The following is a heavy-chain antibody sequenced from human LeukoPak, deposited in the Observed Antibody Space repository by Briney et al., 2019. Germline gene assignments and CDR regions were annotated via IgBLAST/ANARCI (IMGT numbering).Heavy chain of an antibody. CDR3: ARQKAVPRSGGAFDI. V-gene: IGHV4-30-2*03. CDR2: IYHSRST. Sequence: PSETLSLTCAVSGGSISSGRYSWSWIRQPPGKGLEWIGYIYHSRSTYYNPSLKSRVTITVDTSKNQFSLKLSSVSAADTAVYYCARQKAVPRSGGAFDIWGQGTMVTVSS. CDR1: GGSISSGRYS. D-gene: IGHD4-17*01. J-gene: IGHJ3*02.